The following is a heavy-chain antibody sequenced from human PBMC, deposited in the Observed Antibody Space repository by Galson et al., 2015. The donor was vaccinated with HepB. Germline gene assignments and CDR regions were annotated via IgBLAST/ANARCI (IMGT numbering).Heavy chain of an antibody. CDR1: GASISIGTSY. Sequence: SETLSLTCSVSGASISIGTSYWVWIRQTPVKGLEWIGNVHSSGVTYYNPSLNNRVTVSGDTAKNQFSLRVRYVTAADTAVYYCVRALGGSYFYGMDVWGQGTTVIVSS. CDR2: VHSSGVT. V-gene: IGHV4-39*01. J-gene: IGHJ6*02. CDR3: VRALGGSYFYGMDV.